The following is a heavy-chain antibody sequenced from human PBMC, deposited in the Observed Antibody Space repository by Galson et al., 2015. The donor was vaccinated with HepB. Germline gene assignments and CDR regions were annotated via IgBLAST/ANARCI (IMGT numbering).Heavy chain of an antibody. J-gene: IGHJ4*02. CDR1: GYTFTSYG. D-gene: IGHD1-26*01. CDR2: ISAYNGNT. CDR3: ARDLIRVGATRGVSGY. V-gene: IGHV1-18*01. Sequence: SCKASGYTFTSYGISWVRQAPGQGLEWMGWISAYNGNTNYAQKLQGRVTMTTDTSTSTAYMELRSLRSDDTAVYYCARDLIRVGATRGVSGYWGQGTLVTVSS.